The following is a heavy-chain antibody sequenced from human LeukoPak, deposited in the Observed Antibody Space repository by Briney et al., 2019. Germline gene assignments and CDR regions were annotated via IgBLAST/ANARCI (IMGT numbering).Heavy chain of an antibody. D-gene: IGHD4-17*01. CDR1: GGSFSGYY. CDR3: ARLAGNYGDYVTCDY. J-gene: IGHJ4*02. Sequence: SETLSLTCAVYGGSFSGYYWSWIRQPPGKGLEWIGEINHSGSTNYNPSLKSRVTISVDTSKNQFSLKLSSVTAADTAVYYCARLAGNYGDYVTCDYWGQGTLVTVSS. CDR2: INHSGST. V-gene: IGHV4-34*01.